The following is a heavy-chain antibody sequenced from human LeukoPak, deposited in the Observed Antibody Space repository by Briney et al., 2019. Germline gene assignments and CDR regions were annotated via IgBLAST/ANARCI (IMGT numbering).Heavy chain of an antibody. Sequence: SETLSLTCAVSGYSISSGYYWGWIRQSPGKGLEWIGSIYHSGSTCYNPSLKSRVTISVDTSKNQFSLKLSSVTAADTAVYYCARRGSKSGWFDPWGQGTLVTVSS. CDR2: IYHSGST. V-gene: IGHV4-38-2*01. CDR1: GYSISSGYY. CDR3: ARRGSKSGWFDP. J-gene: IGHJ5*02. D-gene: IGHD2-15*01.